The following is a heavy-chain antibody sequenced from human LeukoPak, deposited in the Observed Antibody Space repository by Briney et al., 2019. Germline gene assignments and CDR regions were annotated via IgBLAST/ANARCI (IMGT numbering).Heavy chain of an antibody. J-gene: IGHJ4*02. CDR3: ARASADFGVAFDY. CDR2: ISSSSSYI. D-gene: IGHD3-3*01. CDR1: GFTFSSYS. V-gene: IGHV3-21*01. Sequence: GGSLRLSCAASGFTFSSYSMNWVRQAPGKGLEWVSSISSSSSYIYYADSVKGRFTISRDNAKNSLYLQMNSLRAEGTAVYYCARASADFGVAFDYWGQGTLVTVSS.